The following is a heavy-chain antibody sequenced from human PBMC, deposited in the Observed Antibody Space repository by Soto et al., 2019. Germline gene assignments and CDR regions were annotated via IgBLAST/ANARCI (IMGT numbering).Heavy chain of an antibody. CDR2: IKQDGSEK. J-gene: IGHJ5*02. D-gene: IGHD3-10*01. CDR3: ARDYRGGWFGELLPTGWFDP. CDR1: GFTFSSYW. V-gene: IGHV3-7*01. Sequence: GGSLRLSCAASGFTFSSYWMSWVRQAPGKGLEWVANIKQDGSEKYYVDSVKGRFTISRDNAKNSLYLQMNSLRAEDTAVYYCARDYRGGWFGELLPTGWFDPWGQGTLVTVSS.